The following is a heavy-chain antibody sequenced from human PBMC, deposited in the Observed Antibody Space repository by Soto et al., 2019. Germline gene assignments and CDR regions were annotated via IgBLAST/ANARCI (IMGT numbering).Heavy chain of an antibody. CDR2: IYYSGST. CDR1: GGSISSYY. Sequence: PSETLSLTCTVSGGSISSYYWSWIRQPPGKGLEWIGYIYYSGSTNYNPSLKSRVTISVDTSKNQFSLKLSSVTAADTAVYYCARGPLGWFDPWGPGTLVTVSS. V-gene: IGHV4-59*01. J-gene: IGHJ5*02. CDR3: ARGPLGWFDP.